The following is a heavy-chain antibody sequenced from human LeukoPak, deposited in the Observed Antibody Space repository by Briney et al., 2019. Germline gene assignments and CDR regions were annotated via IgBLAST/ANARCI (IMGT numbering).Heavy chain of an antibody. CDR1: GFSLSAYG. V-gene: IGHV3-33*01. Sequence: GGSLRLSCAASGFSLSAYGVHWVRQAPGKGLEWVAVIWYDGTSKDYADSVKGRFTFSRDNPKNTLYLQMNSLTVEDTAVYYCARSQSSSLIDYWGQGTLVTVSS. J-gene: IGHJ4*02. D-gene: IGHD6-13*01. CDR2: IWYDGTSK. CDR3: ARSQSSSLIDY.